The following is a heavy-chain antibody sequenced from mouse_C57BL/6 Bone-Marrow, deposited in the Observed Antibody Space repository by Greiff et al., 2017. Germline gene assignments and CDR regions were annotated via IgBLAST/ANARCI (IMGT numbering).Heavy chain of an antibody. CDR3: ARRGVITTVVANFDY. Sequence: QVQLKESGPELVKPGASVKLSCKASGYTFTSYDINWVKQRPGQGLEWIGWIYPRDGSTKYNEKFKGKATLTVDTSSSTAYMELHSLTSEDSAVYFCARRGVITTVVANFDYWGQGTTLTVSS. CDR1: GYTFTSYD. J-gene: IGHJ2*01. D-gene: IGHD1-1*01. V-gene: IGHV1-85*01. CDR2: IYPRDGST.